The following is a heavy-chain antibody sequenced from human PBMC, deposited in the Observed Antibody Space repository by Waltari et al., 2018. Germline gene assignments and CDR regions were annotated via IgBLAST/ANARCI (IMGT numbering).Heavy chain of an antibody. D-gene: IGHD3-22*01. CDR1: GGSLSSYY. J-gene: IGHJ6*03. V-gene: IGHV4-4*07. CDR2: IYTSGST. Sequence: QVQLQESGPGLVKPSETLSLTCTVSGGSLSSYYWSWIRQPAGQGLEWIGRIYTSGSTNYNPSLKSRVTMSVDTSKNQFSLKLSSVTAADTAVYYCARDSRSGYYPDYYYYYYMDVWGKGTTVTISS. CDR3: ARDSRSGYYPDYYYYYYMDV.